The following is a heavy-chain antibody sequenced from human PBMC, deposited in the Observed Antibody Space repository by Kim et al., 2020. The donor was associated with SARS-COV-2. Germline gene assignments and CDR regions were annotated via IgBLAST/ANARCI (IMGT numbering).Heavy chain of an antibody. CDR2: IGTAGDP. J-gene: IGHJ4*02. CDR1: GFTFSSYD. V-gene: IGHV3-13*05. Sequence: GGSLRLSCAASGFTFSSYDMHWVRQATGKGLEWVSAIGTAGDPYYPGSVKGRFTISRENAKNSLYLQMNSLRAGDTAVYYCARGVADSSSSLSPYYFDYWGQGTLVTVSS. CDR3: ARGVADSSSSLSPYYFDY. D-gene: IGHD6-6*01.